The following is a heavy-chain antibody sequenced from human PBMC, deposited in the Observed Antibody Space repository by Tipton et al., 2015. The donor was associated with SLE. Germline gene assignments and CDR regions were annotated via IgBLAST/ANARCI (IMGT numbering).Heavy chain of an antibody. D-gene: IGHD3-16*01. Sequence: TLSLTCTVSGAFSGYFWSWVRQPPGKGLEWIGSIYHRGSTYYNPSLTRRVTIAIDTSKNQISLKLTSVTAADTAVHYCARMGLYARDAFDIWGQGTTVTVSS. J-gene: IGHJ3*02. V-gene: IGHV4-38-2*02. CDR1: GAFSGYF. CDR2: IYHRGST. CDR3: ARMGLYARDAFDI.